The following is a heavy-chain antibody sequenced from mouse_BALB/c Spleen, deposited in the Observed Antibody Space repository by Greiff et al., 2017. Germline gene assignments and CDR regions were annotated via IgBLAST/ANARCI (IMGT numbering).Heavy chain of an antibody. CDR2: INPGNGGT. CDR1: GYAFTNYL. D-gene: IGHD4-1*01. CDR3: AGGTAWFAY. Sequence: QVQLQQSGAELVRPGTSVKVSCKASGYAFTNYLIEWVKQRPGQGLGWIGVINPGNGGTNYNEKFKGKATLTADKSSSTAYMQLSSLTSDDSAVYFCAGGTAWFAYWGQGTLVTVSA. J-gene: IGHJ3*01. V-gene: IGHV1-54*01.